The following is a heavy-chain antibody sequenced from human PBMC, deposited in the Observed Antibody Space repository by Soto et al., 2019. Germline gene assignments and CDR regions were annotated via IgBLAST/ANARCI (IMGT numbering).Heavy chain of an antibody. CDR3: ARGRGGDYGGNSGYYDY. Sequence: QVQLVESGGGVVQPGTSLRLSCAASGFTFSGHGMHWVRQAPGKGLEWMAVIWYDGSKKYYGDSVKGRFTISRDNSKNTLFLPMNSLRVEDTTVYYCARGRGGDYGGNSGYYDYWGQGTLVTVSS. V-gene: IGHV3-33*01. J-gene: IGHJ4*02. CDR1: GFTFSGHG. D-gene: IGHD4-17*01. CDR2: IWYDGSKK.